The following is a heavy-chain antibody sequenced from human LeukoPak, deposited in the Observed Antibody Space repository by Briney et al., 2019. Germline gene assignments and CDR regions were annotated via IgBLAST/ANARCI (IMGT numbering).Heavy chain of an antibody. CDR3: AREAGRMNDAFDI. Sequence: PSETLSLTCAVSGGSISSNNWWSWVRQPPGEGLEWIGEIHHSGSANYNPSLKSRVTISVDKSKNQFSLKLSSVTAADTAVYYCAREAGRMNDAFDIWGQGTMVTVSS. J-gene: IGHJ3*02. D-gene: IGHD6-25*01. CDR1: GGSISSNNW. CDR2: IHHSGSA. V-gene: IGHV4-4*02.